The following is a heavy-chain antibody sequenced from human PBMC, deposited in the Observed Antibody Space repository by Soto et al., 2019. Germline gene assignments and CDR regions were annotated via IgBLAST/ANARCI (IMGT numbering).Heavy chain of an antibody. J-gene: IGHJ4*02. CDR3: ARDCHWKNPDY. D-gene: IGHD1-1*01. Sequence: GGSLRLSCAASGFTFSRYWMHWVRQTPGKGLEWVSRVNPDGSVTNYADSVRGRFTISRDNAKDTLSLQMNSLRAEDTAVYYCARDCHWKNPDYWGQGIQVTVS. CDR2: VNPDGSVT. V-gene: IGHV3-74*01. CDR1: GFTFSRYW.